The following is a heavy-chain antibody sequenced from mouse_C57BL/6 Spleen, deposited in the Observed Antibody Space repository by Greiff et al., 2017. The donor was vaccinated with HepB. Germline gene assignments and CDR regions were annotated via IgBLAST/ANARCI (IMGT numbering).Heavy chain of an antibody. V-gene: IGHV1-4*01. J-gene: IGHJ4*01. CDR3: ARLEAMDY. Sequence: LVESGAELARPGASVKMSCKASGYTFTSYTMHWVKQRPGQGLEWIGYINPSSGYTKYNQKFKDKATLTADKSSSTAYMQLSSLTSEDSAVYYCARLEAMDYWGQGTSVTVSS. CDR1: GYTFTSYT. CDR2: INPSSGYT.